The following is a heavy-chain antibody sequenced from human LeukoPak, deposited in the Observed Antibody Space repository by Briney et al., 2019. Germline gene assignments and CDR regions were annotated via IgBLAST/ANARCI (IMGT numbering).Heavy chain of an antibody. CDR3: VRHPPRGDGGLPFDY. CDR1: GGSIISYY. D-gene: IGHD4-17*01. Sequence: SETLSLTCTVSGGSIISYYWRWIRQPPAKGLEWIGYVYSSVNTYYNPSLKSRATISADTSNNQFSLKLTSVSAADTAVYYCVRHPPRGDGGLPFDYWGQGTLVTVSS. V-gene: IGHV4-59*01. CDR2: VYSSVNT. J-gene: IGHJ4*02.